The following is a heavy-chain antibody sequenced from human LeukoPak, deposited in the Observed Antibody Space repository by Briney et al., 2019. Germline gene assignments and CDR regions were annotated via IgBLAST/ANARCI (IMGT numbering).Heavy chain of an antibody. D-gene: IGHD6-25*01. CDR3: ARVGGVSGRAFDM. Sequence: HTGGSLRLSCAASGFAFSSYWMHWVRQAPGKGLVWVSYIRGDGASTTYADSVKGRFTISRDNAKNTLYLQMNSLRVEDAAVYYCARVGGVSGRAFDMWGQGTMVTVSS. CDR2: IRGDGAST. J-gene: IGHJ3*02. V-gene: IGHV3-74*01. CDR1: GFAFSSYW.